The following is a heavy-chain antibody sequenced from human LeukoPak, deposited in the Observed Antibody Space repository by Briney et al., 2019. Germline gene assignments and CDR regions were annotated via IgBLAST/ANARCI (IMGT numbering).Heavy chain of an antibody. V-gene: IGHV4-39*01. Sequence: SETLSLTCTVSGGSISSSSYSWGWIRQPPGKGLEWIGSIYYSGSTYYNPSLKSRVTISVDTSKNQFSLKLGSVTAADTAVYYCAREAVDWCFAFDIWGQGTMVTVSS. CDR1: GGSISSSSYS. CDR2: IYYSGST. D-gene: IGHD3/OR15-3a*01. J-gene: IGHJ3*02. CDR3: AREAVDWCFAFDI.